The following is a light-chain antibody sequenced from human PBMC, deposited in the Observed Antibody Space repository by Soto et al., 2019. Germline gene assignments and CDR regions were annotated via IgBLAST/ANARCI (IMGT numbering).Light chain of an antibody. J-gene: IGKJ5*01. CDR1: QSISYSSNKKNQ. CDR2: WAS. CDR3: QQYHSSPVT. Sequence: DIVMTQSPDSLAVSLGERATINCKSSQSISYSSNKKNQLAWYQQKPGQPPQLLIYWASTRESGVPDRFTGRGSGTDFTLTISSLQAEDVAVYYCQQYHSSPVTFGQGTRLEMK. V-gene: IGKV4-1*01.